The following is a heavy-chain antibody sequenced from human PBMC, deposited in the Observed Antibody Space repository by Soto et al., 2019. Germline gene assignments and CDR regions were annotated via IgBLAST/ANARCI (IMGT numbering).Heavy chain of an antibody. D-gene: IGHD1-26*01. CDR2: IDYSGST. J-gene: IGHJ4*02. CDR1: GGSISSTIYY. V-gene: IGHV4-39*01. Sequence: SETLSLTCAVSGGSISSTIYYWGWIRQPPGKGLEWIGYIDYSGSTYYNPSLKSRVTISVDTSKNQFSLKLSSVTAADTAVYCCARHDNYSGSPDYWGRGTLVPVSP. CDR3: ARHDNYSGSPDY.